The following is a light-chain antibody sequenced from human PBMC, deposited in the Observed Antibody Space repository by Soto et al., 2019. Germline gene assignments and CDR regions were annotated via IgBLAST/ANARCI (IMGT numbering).Light chain of an antibody. J-gene: IGKJ1*01. CDR1: QSIYSN. V-gene: IGKV3-15*01. Sequence: TQSPATLSVSPGERATLSCRASQSIYSNLAWYYQRPGQSPRLLIYGTSTRATGIPARFSGSGSGTEFTLTISSLQAEDFAVYYCQQYNSWPQTFGQGTKVVIK. CDR3: QQYNSWPQT. CDR2: GTS.